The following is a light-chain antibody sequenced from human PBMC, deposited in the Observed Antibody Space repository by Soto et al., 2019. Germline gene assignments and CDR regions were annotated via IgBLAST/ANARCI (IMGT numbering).Light chain of an antibody. J-gene: IGLJ1*01. Sequence: QSVLTQPASVSGSPGQSITISCTGTSSDVGTYNYVSWYQQHSGKAPKLMIYEVSNRPSGVSNRFSGSKSGNTAYPTISGLHAEAEADSYYSGYPCSLSLYVFGSGTKLTVL. CDR1: SSDVGTYNY. V-gene: IGLV2-14*01. CDR3: SGYPCSLSLYV. CDR2: EVS.